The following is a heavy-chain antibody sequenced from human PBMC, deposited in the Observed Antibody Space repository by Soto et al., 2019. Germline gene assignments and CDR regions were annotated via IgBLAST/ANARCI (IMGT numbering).Heavy chain of an antibody. J-gene: IGHJ4*02. Sequence: QVQLQESGPGLVKPSETLSLTCTVSGVSITSYYWSWIRQSPGKGLEWIGFISYSGNTNYNPSLKSRVIISGDTSRNEFSLRLTSVTAADTAVYYCATSSGPQSPIGDHWGQGTLVTVSS. D-gene: IGHD6-19*01. CDR2: ISYSGNT. CDR3: ATSSGPQSPIGDH. V-gene: IGHV4-59*08. CDR1: GVSITSYY.